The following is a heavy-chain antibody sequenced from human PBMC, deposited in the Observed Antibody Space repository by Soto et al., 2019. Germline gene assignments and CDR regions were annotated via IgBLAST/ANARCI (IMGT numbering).Heavy chain of an antibody. CDR3: ARGITMARGVIPAGPSCP. J-gene: IGHJ5*02. D-gene: IGHD3-10*01. CDR2: MNPNSGNT. Sequence: ASVKVSCKASGYTFTSYDINWVRQATGQGLEWMGWMNPNSGNTGYAQKFQGRVTMTRNTSISTAYMELSSLRSEDTAVYYCARGITMARGVIPAGPSCPWGQGTLVTVSS. CDR1: GYTFTSYD. V-gene: IGHV1-8*01.